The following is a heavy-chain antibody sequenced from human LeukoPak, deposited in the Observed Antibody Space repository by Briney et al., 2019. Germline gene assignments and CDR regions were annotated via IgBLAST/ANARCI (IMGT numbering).Heavy chain of an antibody. V-gene: IGHV3-66*01. CDR3: ARALVRATAY. J-gene: IGHJ4*02. Sequence: GGSLRLSCAASGFTDNSNYMSWVRQAPGKGLEWVSVIYSGGSTYYADSVKGRFTISRDNSKNTLYLQMNSLRAEDTAVYYCARALVRATAYWGQGTLVTVSS. CDR2: IYSGGST. D-gene: IGHD6-6*01. CDR1: GFTDNSNY.